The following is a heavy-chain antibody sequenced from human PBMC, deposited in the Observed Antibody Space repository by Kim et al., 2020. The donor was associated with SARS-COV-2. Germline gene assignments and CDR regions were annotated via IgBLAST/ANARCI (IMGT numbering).Heavy chain of an antibody. CDR3: AKGGRPN. J-gene: IGHJ4*02. D-gene: IGHD3-16*01. CDR2: DGGSK. Sequence: DGGSKYYADHVKGRFTISRDNSKNSLYLQMNSLRTEDTALYYCAKGGRPNWGQGTLVTVSS. V-gene: IGHV3-43*01.